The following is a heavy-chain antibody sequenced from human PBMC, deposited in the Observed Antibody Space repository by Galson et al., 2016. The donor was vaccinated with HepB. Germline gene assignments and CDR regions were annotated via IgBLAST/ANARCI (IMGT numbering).Heavy chain of an antibody. CDR2: INSDGSST. CDR1: GFTFSSFW. CDR3: AKDGLYYYDARDYDYGGRGGNGLDV. J-gene: IGHJ6*02. D-gene: IGHD3-22*01. V-gene: IGHV3-74*01. Sequence: SLRLSCAASGFTFSSFWMHWVRQAPGKGLVWVARINSDGSSTTYADSVKGRVTISRDNAKNTLYLQMKSPGVEDTAVYYCAKDGLYYYDARDYDYGGRGGNGLDVWGQGATVTVSS.